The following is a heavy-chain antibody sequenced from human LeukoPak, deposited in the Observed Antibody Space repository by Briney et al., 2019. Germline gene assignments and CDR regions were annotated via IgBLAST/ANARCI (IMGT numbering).Heavy chain of an antibody. CDR3: ARARRATQAGNYYYYMDV. CDR1: GYTFTSYD. Sequence: ASVKVSCKASGYTFTSYDINWVRQATGQGLEWMGWMNPNSGNTGYAQKFQGRVTMTRNTSISTAYMELSSLRSEDTAVYYCARARRATQAGNYYYYMDVWGKGTTVTVSS. V-gene: IGHV1-8*01. D-gene: IGHD5-12*01. J-gene: IGHJ6*03. CDR2: MNPNSGNT.